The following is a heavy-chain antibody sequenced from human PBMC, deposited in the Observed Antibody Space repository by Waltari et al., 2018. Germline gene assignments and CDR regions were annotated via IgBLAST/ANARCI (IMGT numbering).Heavy chain of an antibody. CDR3: ATSRAAAGND. Sequence: EVQLLESGGGLVQPGGSLRLPCSASGFIFSNYWMGWVRQAPGKGLEWLANIKYDGSAKYYVESVSGRFTISRDNAENSLYLQMSSLRADDTAVYYCATSRAAAGNDWGQGTLVSVSS. J-gene: IGHJ4*02. CDR2: IKYDGSAK. CDR1: GFIFSNYW. V-gene: IGHV3-7*01. D-gene: IGHD6-13*01.